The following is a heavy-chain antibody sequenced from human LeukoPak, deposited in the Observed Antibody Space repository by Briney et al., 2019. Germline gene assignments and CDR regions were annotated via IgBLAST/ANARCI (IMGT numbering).Heavy chain of an antibody. D-gene: IGHD3-10*01. CDR2: ISSSVSTI. Sequence: GGTLRLSCAASGFTVSSNYMNSVRQAPGKGLEWVSYISSSVSTIYYADSVNGRFTISIDNAKNSLYLQMNGLRSEDTAVYYCARDRGHFGYGGQGTLVTVST. V-gene: IGHV3-48*03. CDR3: ARDRGHFGY. J-gene: IGHJ4*02. CDR1: GFTVSSNY.